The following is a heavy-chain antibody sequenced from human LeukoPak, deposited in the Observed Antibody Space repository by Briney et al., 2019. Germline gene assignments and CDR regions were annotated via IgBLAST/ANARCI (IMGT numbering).Heavy chain of an antibody. V-gene: IGHV3-23*01. CDR2: ISGSGGST. D-gene: IGHD5-18*01. CDR3: ASQRGYSYGYRLGTFDY. J-gene: IGHJ4*02. CDR1: GFTFSSYA. Sequence: GGSLRLSCAASGFTFSSYAMSWVRQAPGNGLEWVSAISGSGGSTYYADSVKGRFTISRVNSKNTLYLQMNSLRAEDTAVYYCASQRGYSYGYRLGTFDYWGQGTLVTVSS.